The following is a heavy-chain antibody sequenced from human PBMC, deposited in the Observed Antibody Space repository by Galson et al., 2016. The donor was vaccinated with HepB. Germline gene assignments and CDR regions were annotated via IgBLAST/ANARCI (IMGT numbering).Heavy chain of an antibody. J-gene: IGHJ2*01. CDR1: GFTFNDYS. CDR3: ARAAYGDYEGWYFDL. D-gene: IGHD4-17*01. CDR2: VTATSVYI. Sequence: SLRLSCAASGFTFNDYSMHWVRQAPGKGLAWVSSVTATSVYIYYVDSVKGRFTISRDNAKNSLYLQMNSLRAKDTAVCYCARAAYGDYEGWYFDLWGRGTLVTVSS. V-gene: IGHV3-21*06.